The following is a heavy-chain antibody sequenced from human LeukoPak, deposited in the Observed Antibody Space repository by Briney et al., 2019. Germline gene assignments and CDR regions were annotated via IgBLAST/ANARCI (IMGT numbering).Heavy chain of an antibody. D-gene: IGHD6-6*01. V-gene: IGHV3-30*02. CDR3: AKPTTGIAARLPASDY. CDR2: IRYDGSNK. Sequence: GGSLRLSCAASGFTFSSYGMHWVRQAPGKGLEWVAFIRYDGSNKYYADSVKGRFTISRDNSKNTLYLQMNSLRAEDTAVYYCAKPTTGIAARLPASDYWGQGTLVTVSS. J-gene: IGHJ4*02. CDR1: GFTFSSYG.